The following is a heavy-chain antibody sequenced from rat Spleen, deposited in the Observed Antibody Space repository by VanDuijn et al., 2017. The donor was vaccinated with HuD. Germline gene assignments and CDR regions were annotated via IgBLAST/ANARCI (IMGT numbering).Heavy chain of an antibody. V-gene: IGHV5-29*01. D-gene: IGHD1-6*01. J-gene: IGHJ2*01. Sequence: EVQLVESDGGLVQPGRSLKLSCAASGFTFSDYYMAWVRQAPTKGLEWVATIRYDGSNTYYRDSMKGRFTISRDNAKSTLYLTMDSLRSEDTATYYCTRDYGYWGQGVMVTVSS. CDR1: GFTFSDYY. CDR3: TRDYGY. CDR2: IRYDGSNT.